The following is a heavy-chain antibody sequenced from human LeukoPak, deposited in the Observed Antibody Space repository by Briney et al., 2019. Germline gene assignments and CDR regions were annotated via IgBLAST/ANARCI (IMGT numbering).Heavy chain of an antibody. CDR2: INHSGST. CDR1: GGSFSGYH. Sequence: PSETLSLTCAVYGGSFSGYHWSWIRQPPGKGLEWNGEINHSGSTNYNPSLKSRVTISVDTSKNQFSLKLSSVTAADTAVYFCARGNYDYFDSWGQGTLVTVSS. CDR3: ARGNYDYFDS. D-gene: IGHD1-7*01. J-gene: IGHJ4*02. V-gene: IGHV4-34*01.